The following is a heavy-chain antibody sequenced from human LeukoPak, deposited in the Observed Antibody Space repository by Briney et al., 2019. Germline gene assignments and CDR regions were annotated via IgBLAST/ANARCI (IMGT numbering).Heavy chain of an antibody. CDR1: GGSFSGYY. D-gene: IGHD3-22*01. Sequence: SGTLSLTCAVYGGSFSGYYWSWIRQPPGKGLEWIGEINHSGSTNYNPSLKSRVTISVDTSKNQFSLKLSSVTAADTAVYYCVRVYSITMIADAFDIWGQGTMVTVSS. CDR2: INHSGST. V-gene: IGHV4-34*01. CDR3: VRVYSITMIADAFDI. J-gene: IGHJ3*02.